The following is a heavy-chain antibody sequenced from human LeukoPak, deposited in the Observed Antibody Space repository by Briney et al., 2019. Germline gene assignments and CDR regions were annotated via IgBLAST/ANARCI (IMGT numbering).Heavy chain of an antibody. J-gene: IGHJ4*02. D-gene: IGHD2-2*01. V-gene: IGHV3-53*05. CDR2: IYSGGNT. CDR1: GFTVSSNY. Sequence: GGSLRLSCAASGFTVSSNYMSWVRQAPGKGLEWVSVIYSGGNTYYADSVKGRFTISRDNSKNTLYLQMNSLRAEDTAVYYCARDPWGVPAAMPDYWGQGTLVTVSS. CDR3: ARDPWGVPAAMPDY.